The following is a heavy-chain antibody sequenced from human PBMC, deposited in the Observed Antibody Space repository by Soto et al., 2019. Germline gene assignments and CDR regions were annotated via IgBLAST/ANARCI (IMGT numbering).Heavy chain of an antibody. CDR1: GFTFSSYS. V-gene: IGHV3-48*01. J-gene: IGHJ4*02. CDR3: ARDAPPDDY. CDR2: ISSSSSTI. Sequence: EVQLVESGGGLVQPGGSLRLSCAASGFTFSSYSMNWVRQAPGKGLEWVSYISSSSSTIYYADSVKGRFTISRGSAKNSLYLQMNSLRAEDTAVYYCARDAPPDDYWGQGTLVTVSS.